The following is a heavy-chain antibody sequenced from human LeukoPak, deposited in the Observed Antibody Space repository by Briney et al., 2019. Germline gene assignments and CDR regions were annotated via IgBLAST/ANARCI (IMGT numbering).Heavy chain of an antibody. CDR2: ISSSVSTI. D-gene: IGHD2-21*01. CDR1: GFTFSSYS. Sequence: GGSLRLSCAASGFTFSSYSMQWVRQAPGKGLEWVSHISSSVSTIYYADSVKGRFTISRDNAKESLYLQMSSLRDEDTAVYYCVFPYWQDLDHWGQGTLVTVSS. J-gene: IGHJ4*02. V-gene: IGHV3-48*02. CDR3: VFPYWQDLDH.